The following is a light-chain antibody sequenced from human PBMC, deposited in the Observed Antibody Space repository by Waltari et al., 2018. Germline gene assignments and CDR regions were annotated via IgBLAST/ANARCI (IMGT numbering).Light chain of an antibody. CDR1: QSVTNW. CDR2: KAS. CDR3: QQYSSSSRT. V-gene: IGKV1-5*03. Sequence: DIHMTPSPSTLSVSVGDRVTIPCRASQSVTNWLAWYQHKPGKAPKVLTYKASSLESGVPSRFSGRGYGTEFTLTINSLQPDDVATYYCQQYSSSSRTFGQGTKVEVK. J-gene: IGKJ1*01.